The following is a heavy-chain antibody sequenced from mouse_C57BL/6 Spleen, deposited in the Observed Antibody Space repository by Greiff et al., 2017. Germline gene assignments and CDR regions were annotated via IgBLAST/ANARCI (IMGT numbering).Heavy chain of an antibody. CDR3: ARGATVVATPYYFDY. V-gene: IGHV1-55*01. CDR1: GYTFTSYW. Sequence: QVQLQQPGAELVEPGASVKMSCKASGYTFTSYWITWVKQRPGQGLEWIGDIYPGSGSTNYNEKFKSKATLTVDTPSSTAYMQLSSLTSEDSAVYYCARGATVVATPYYFDYWGQGTTLTVSS. D-gene: IGHD1-1*01. CDR2: IYPGSGST. J-gene: IGHJ2*01.